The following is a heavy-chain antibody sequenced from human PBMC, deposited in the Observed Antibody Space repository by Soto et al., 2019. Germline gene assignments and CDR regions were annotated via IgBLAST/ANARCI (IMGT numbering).Heavy chain of an antibody. V-gene: IGHV3-30*18. D-gene: IGHD1-26*01. CDR2: ISYNGNGY. CDR1: GFTFTVYG. Sequence: QVPLVESGGGVVQAGRSLRLSCAASGFTFTVYGMHWVRHTPGKGLEWVAVISYNGNGYDYADSVKGRFTISRDNSKNTLYLQMNSLRAEDTAVYYCAKGGKPGYGMDVWGQGTTVTVSS. J-gene: IGHJ6*02. CDR3: AKGGKPGYGMDV.